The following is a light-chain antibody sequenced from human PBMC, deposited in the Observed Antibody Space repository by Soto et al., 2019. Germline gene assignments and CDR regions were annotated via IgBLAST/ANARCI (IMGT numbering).Light chain of an antibody. CDR1: QSISVW. V-gene: IGKV1-5*03. CDR2: KAS. CDR3: QQYNSSPWT. J-gene: IGKJ1*01. Sequence: DIQMTQSPSTLSASVGDRVTITCRASQSISVWLARYQQKAGKAPNLLIYKASRLESGVPSRFSGSGSETEFTLTISSLQPDDLATYYCQQYNSSPWTFGQRTNVDI.